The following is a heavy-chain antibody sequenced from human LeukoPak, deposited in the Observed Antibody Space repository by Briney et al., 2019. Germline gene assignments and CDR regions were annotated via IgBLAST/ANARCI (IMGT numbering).Heavy chain of an antibody. J-gene: IGHJ4*02. D-gene: IGHD3-22*01. V-gene: IGHV3-30-3*01. CDR3: ATEYYYDSSGGY. CDR1: GFTFSSYA. CDR2: ISYDGSNK. Sequence: PGGSLRLSCAASGFTFSSYAMHWVRQAPGKGLEWVAVISYDGSNKYYADSVKGRFTISRDNSRNTLYLQMNSLRAEDTAVYYCATEYYYDSSGGYWGQGTLVTVSS.